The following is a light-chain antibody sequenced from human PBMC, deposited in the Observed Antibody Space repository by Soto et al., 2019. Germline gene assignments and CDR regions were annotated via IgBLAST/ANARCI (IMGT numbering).Light chain of an antibody. CDR3: QQYTSYSAWT. V-gene: IGKV1-5*01. Sequence: DIQMTQSPSTLSASVGDRVTITCRASQSISSWLAWYQQKPGKAPKPLIYDASSLESGVPSRFSGSGSGTEFTLTISSLQPEYFATYYCQQYTSYSAWTFGQGTEV. CDR1: QSISSW. J-gene: IGKJ1*01. CDR2: DAS.